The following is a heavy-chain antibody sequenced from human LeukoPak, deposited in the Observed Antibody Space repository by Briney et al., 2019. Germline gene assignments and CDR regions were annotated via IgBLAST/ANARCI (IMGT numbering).Heavy chain of an antibody. CDR1: GFTFSSYG. CDR3: ARGPSVLGAIDN. J-gene: IGHJ4*02. CDR2: ISYDGSNK. D-gene: IGHD3-10*01. Sequence: GGSLRLSCAASGFTFSSYGMHWVRQAPGKGLEWVAVISYDGSNKYYADSVKGRFTISRDNAKDTLYLQMDSLRAEDTAIYFCARGPSVLGAIDNWGQGTLVAVSS. V-gene: IGHV3-30*03.